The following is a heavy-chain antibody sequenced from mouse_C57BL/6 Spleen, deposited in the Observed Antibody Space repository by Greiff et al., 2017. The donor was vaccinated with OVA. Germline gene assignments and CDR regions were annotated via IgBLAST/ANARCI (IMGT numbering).Heavy chain of an antibody. J-gene: IGHJ2*01. CDR2: INPNNGGT. D-gene: IGHD1-1*01. Sequence: VQLQQSGPELVKPGASVKISCKASGYTFTDYYMNWVKQSHGKSLEWIGDINPNNGGTSYNQKFKGKATLTVDKSSSTAYMELRSLTSEDSAVYYCALITTVVATGFDYWGQGTTLTVSS. CDR3: ALITTVVATGFDY. V-gene: IGHV1-26*01. CDR1: GYTFTDYY.